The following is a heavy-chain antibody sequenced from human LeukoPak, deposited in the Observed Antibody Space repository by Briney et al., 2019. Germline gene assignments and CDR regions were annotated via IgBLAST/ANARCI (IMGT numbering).Heavy chain of an antibody. CDR2: IPYDGSNK. V-gene: IGHV3-30*19. D-gene: IGHD3-3*01. J-gene: IGHJ6*03. CDR3: ARTGESDFWSAYHFYYYYYMDV. CDR1: GFTFSSYG. Sequence: GGSLRLSCAASGFTFSSYGMHWVRQAPGKGLEWVAFIPYDGSNKYYADSVKGRFTISRDNSKNTLYLQMNSLRPDDTAVYYCARTGESDFWSAYHFYYYYYMDVWGKGTTVTVSS.